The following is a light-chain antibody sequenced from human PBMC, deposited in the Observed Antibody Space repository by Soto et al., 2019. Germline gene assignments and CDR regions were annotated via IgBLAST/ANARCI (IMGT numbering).Light chain of an antibody. J-gene: IGKJ4*01. Sequence: EIVLTQSPATLSLSPGERATLSCRASQSVSSYLDWYQQKPGQAPRLLIYDASNRATGIPAMFSGSGSGTDFPLTNSLLEDENFAGYYCQQRSNWPLTFGGGTKVEIK. CDR2: DAS. V-gene: IGKV3-11*01. CDR1: QSVSSY. CDR3: QQRSNWPLT.